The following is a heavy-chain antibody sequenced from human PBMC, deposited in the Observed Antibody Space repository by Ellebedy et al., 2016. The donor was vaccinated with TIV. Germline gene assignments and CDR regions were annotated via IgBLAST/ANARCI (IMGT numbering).Heavy chain of an antibody. V-gene: IGHV3-9*01. CDR1: EFTFDDYT. CDR2: FSWNSGKI. J-gene: IGHJ1*01. D-gene: IGHD5-24*01. CDR3: TKGYGFEYFQS. Sequence: SLKISCAASEFTFDDYTMHWVRQVPGKGLEWVSGFSWNSGKIGYADSVKGRFTISRDNAKDSLYLQMNSLRVEDTAFYYCTKGYGFEYFQSWGQGTLVTVSS.